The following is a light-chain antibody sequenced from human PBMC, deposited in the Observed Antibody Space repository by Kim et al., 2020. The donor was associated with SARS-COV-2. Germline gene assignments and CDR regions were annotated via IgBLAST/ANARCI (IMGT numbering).Light chain of an antibody. CDR2: DAS. J-gene: IGKJ1*01. CDR1: QSISSW. V-gene: IGKV1-5*01. CDR3: QQYNSYPWT. Sequence: ASEGDRDTITGRDSQSISSWLAWYQQKPGKAPKLLIYDASSLESGVPSRFSGSGAGTEFTLTISSLQPDDFATYYCQQYNSYPWTFGQGTKVDIK.